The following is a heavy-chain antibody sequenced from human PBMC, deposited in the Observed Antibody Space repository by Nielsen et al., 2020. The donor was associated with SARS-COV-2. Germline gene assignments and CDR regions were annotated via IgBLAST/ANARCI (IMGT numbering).Heavy chain of an antibody. D-gene: IGHD3-22*01. CDR2: IWYDGSNK. Sequence: GESLKISCAASGFTFSSYGMHWVRQAPSKGLEWVAVIWYDGSNKYYADSVKGRFTISRDNSKNTLYLQMNSLRAEDTAVYYCARGLSGYFAFDIWGQGTMVTVSS. CDR3: ARGLSGYFAFDI. V-gene: IGHV3-33*01. CDR1: GFTFSSYG. J-gene: IGHJ3*02.